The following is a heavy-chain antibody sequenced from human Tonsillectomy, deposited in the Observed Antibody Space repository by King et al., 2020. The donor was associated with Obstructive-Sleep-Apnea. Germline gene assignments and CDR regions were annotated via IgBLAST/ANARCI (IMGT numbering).Heavy chain of an antibody. Sequence: VQLVESGGGVVQPGKSLRLSCAASGFTFRNYAIHWVRQAPGKGLEWVAVISYDGSNKYYADSVKGRFTLSRDNSKKTMYLQMNRLRVEDTGVYYCARAEDYYGSGSKYYYGMDVWGQGTTVTVSS. CDR1: GFTFRNYA. CDR3: ARAEDYYGSGSKYYYGMDV. D-gene: IGHD3-10*01. V-gene: IGHV3-30-3*01. CDR2: ISYDGSNK. J-gene: IGHJ6*02.